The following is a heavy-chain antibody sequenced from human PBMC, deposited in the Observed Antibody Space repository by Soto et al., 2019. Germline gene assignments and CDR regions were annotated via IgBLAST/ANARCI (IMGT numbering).Heavy chain of an antibody. J-gene: IGHJ4*02. CDR3: ARVGAYCVSTSCHDY. D-gene: IGHD2-2*01. CDR2: ISAYNGNT. CDR1: GYTFTNYG. Sequence: QVQLVQSGAEVKKPGASVKVSCKASGYTFTNYGISWVRQAPGQGLERMGWISAYNGNTDYAQKLQGRVTMTTDTSTSTAYMELRSLRSDDTAVYYCARVGAYCVSTSCHDYWGQRTLVTVSS. V-gene: IGHV1-18*01.